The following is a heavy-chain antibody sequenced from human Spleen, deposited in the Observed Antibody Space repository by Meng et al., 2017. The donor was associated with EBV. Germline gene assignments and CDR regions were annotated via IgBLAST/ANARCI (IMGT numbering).Heavy chain of an antibody. CDR2: ISAYSGST. Sequence: HVHLLQSVDEAVQPGASAKASWKASGHTSTDTYSSWVRKASRQGLEWMGWISAYSGSTLYPQNVQGRVTMTTDTFTSTAYMEVRNLRSDDTALYYCAWTSGTSPYYFDYWGQGTLVTVSS. J-gene: IGHJ4*02. V-gene: IGHV1-18*04. CDR3: AWTSGTSPYYFDY. CDR1: GHTSTDTY. D-gene: IGHD1-26*01.